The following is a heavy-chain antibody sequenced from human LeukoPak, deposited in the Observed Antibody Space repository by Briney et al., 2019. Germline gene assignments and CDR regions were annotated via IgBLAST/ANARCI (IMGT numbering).Heavy chain of an antibody. J-gene: IGHJ4*02. CDR1: GYTFTNFY. Sequence: ASVKLSCKASGYTFTNFYIHWVRQAPGQGLEWMAIINPSGGSTTYAQKFQGRVTMTRGTSTNTVYMELSSLRSEDTAVYYCARGPNPDIVVVPTVFDYWGQGTLVTVSS. CDR3: ARGPNPDIVVVPTVFDY. CDR2: INPSGGST. V-gene: IGHV1-46*01. D-gene: IGHD2-2*01.